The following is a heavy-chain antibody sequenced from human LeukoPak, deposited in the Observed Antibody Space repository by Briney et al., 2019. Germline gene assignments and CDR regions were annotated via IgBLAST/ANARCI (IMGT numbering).Heavy chain of an antibody. V-gene: IGHV3-23*01. CDR2: ITTSDGNT. Sequence: PGGSLRLSCAASGFTFSSYIMSWVRQAPGKGLEWVSTITTSDGNTYYADSAKGRFTVSRDNSKNTLYLQMNSLRAEDTAVYYCAKDGGLWVSAHWGDSWGRGTLVTVSS. J-gene: IGHJ4*02. D-gene: IGHD7-27*01. CDR3: AKDGGLWVSAHWGDS. CDR1: GFTFSSYI.